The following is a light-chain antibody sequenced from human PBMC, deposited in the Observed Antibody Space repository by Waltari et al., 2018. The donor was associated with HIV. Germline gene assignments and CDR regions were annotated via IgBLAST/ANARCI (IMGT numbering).Light chain of an antibody. CDR1: SSDIGGYNY. CDR2: EVN. CDR3: SSYAGSNSWV. V-gene: IGLV2-8*01. J-gene: IGLJ3*02. Sequence: QSALTQPPSASGSPGQSVTISCTGTSSDIGGYNYVSWYQQYPGKAPKVMIHEVNKRGSGVHDRFAGSKSGNTASLTVSGLQAEDEAYEYSSSYAGSNSWVFGGGTKLTV.